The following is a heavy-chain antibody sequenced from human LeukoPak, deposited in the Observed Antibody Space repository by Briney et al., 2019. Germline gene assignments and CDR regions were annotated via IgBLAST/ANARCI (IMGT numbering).Heavy chain of an antibody. CDR2: INPDGTEK. Sequence: GGSLRLSCAASGFSFSNHWMIWVRQAPGKGLEWVATINPDGTEKRYVDSVKGRFTISRDNGKNSLYLQMSSLRAEDTAVYYCVRDDRGIAVGSRDRGAQGTLVTVSS. D-gene: IGHD6-19*01. CDR3: VRDDRGIAVGSRDR. J-gene: IGHJ4*02. CDR1: GFSFSNHW. V-gene: IGHV3-7*03.